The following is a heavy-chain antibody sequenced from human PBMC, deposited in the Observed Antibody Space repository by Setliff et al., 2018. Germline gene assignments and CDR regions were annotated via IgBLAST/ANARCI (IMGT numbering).Heavy chain of an antibody. Sequence: SETLSLTCSVSGYSIITGYYWAWIRRLPGRGLEWIGSLHRVGTFFYNPSLVSRATLSLDTSRNQFSLRLQSVTAADTALYYCAIGGGYCDFFDCFPFDNWGQGFLVTVSS. V-gene: IGHV4-38-2*02. CDR1: GYSIITGYY. CDR3: AIGGGYCDFFDCFPFDN. CDR2: LHRVGTF. J-gene: IGHJ4*02. D-gene: IGHD3-16*01.